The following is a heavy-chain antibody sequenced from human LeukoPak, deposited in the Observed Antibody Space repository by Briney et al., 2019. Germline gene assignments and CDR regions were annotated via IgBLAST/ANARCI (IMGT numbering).Heavy chain of an antibody. Sequence: GGSLRLSCAASEFTFSSYTMNWVRQAPGKGLEWVSIISIAGTTYYADSVKGRFTISRDNSKNTLYLQMNSLRAEDTAVYYYAKEALYYFDYWGQGTLVTVSS. CDR1: EFTFSSYT. V-gene: IGHV3-66*02. CDR2: ISIAGTT. J-gene: IGHJ4*02. CDR3: AKEALYYFDY.